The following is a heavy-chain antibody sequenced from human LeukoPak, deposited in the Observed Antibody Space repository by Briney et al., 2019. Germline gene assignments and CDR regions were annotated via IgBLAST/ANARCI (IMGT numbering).Heavy chain of an antibody. CDR3: ASRSIVVVVAAIDY. CDR2: INHRGST. D-gene: IGHD2-15*01. Sequence: SETLSLTCAVYGGSFSGYYWSWIRQPPGKGLEWIGEINHRGSTNYNPSLKSRVTISVDTSKNQFSLKLSSVTAADTAVYYCASRSIVVVVAAIDYWGQGTLVTVSS. V-gene: IGHV4-34*01. CDR1: GGSFSGYY. J-gene: IGHJ4*02.